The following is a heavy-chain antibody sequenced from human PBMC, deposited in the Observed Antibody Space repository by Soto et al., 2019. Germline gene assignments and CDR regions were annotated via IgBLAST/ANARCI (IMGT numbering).Heavy chain of an antibody. Sequence: SETLSLTCTVSGDSISTYYWSWIRQSPGKGLEWIAYIHYSGSTDYNPSLKSRVIISVDTSKNQFSLNLDSVTSADTAVYYCARTSGWYGPFEYWGQGTLVTVSS. CDR2: IHYSGST. V-gene: IGHV4-59*01. CDR3: ARTSGWYGPFEY. J-gene: IGHJ4*02. CDR1: GDSISTYY. D-gene: IGHD6-19*01.